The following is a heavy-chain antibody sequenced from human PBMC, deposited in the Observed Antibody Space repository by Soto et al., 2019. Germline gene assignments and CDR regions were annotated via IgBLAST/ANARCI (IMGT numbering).Heavy chain of an antibody. V-gene: IGHV4-31*03. D-gene: IGHD6-6*01. J-gene: IGHJ4*02. Sequence: SETLSLTCTVSGGSISSGGYYWSCMRQHPGKGLEWIGYIYYSGSTYYNPSLKSRVTISVDTSKNQFSLKLSSVTAADTAVYYCARERRSSGSVWGQGTLVTVSS. CDR3: ARERRSSGSV. CDR2: IYYSGST. CDR1: GGSISSGGYY.